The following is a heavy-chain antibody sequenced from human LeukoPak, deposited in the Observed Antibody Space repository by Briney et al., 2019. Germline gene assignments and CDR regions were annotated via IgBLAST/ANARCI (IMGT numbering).Heavy chain of an antibody. D-gene: IGHD3-10*01. CDR2: IYHSGST. V-gene: IGHV4-38-2*02. CDR3: ASSPVRLLWFGEPSGWFDP. J-gene: IGHJ5*02. CDR1: GYSISSGYY. Sequence: PSETLSLTCTVSGYSISSGYYWGWIRQPPGKGLEWIGSIYHSGSTYYNPSLKSRVTISVDTSKNQFSLKLSSVTAADTAVYYCASSPVRLLWFGEPSGWFDPWGQGTLVTVSS.